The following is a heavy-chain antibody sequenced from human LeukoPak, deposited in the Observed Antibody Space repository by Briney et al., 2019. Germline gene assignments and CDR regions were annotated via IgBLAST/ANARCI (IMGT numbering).Heavy chain of an antibody. J-gene: IGHJ4*02. CDR1: GGSFSGYY. CDR3: ARTLSFDGYSDY. Sequence: SETLSLTCAVYGGSFSGYYWSWIRQPPGKGLEWIGEINHSGSTNYNPSLKSRVTISVDTSKNQFSLKLTSVTAADTAVYYCARTLSFDGYSDYWGKGTLVTVSS. V-gene: IGHV4-34*01. CDR2: INHSGST. D-gene: IGHD5-24*01.